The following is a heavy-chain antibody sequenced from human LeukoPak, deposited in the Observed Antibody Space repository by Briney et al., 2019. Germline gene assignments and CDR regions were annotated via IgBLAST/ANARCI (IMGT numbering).Heavy chain of an antibody. J-gene: IGHJ4*02. CDR1: GFTFSSYE. CDR3: ARSPPDY. Sequence: AGGSLRLSCAASGFTFSSYEMNWVRQAPGKGLEWVSFTGVSGITIYYTDSVKGRFTISRDNAKNSLYLQMNSLRAEDTAIYYCARSPPDYWGQGTLVTVSS. CDR2: TGVSGITI. V-gene: IGHV3-48*03.